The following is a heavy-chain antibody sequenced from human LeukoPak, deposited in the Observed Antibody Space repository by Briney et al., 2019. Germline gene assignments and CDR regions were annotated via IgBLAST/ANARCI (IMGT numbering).Heavy chain of an antibody. CDR3: ARALELSLFDY. D-gene: IGHD1-7*01. CDR1: GGSFSGYY. J-gene: IGHJ4*02. V-gene: IGHV4-34*01. CDR2: INHSRST. Sequence: SETLSLTCAVYGGSFSGYYWSWIRQPPGKGLEWIGEINHSRSTNYNPSLKSRVTISVDTSKNQFSLKLRSVTAADTAVYYCARALELSLFDYWGQGTLVTVSS.